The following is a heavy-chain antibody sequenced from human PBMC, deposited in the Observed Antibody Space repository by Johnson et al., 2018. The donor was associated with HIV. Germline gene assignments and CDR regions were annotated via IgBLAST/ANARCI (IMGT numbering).Heavy chain of an antibody. V-gene: IGHV3-66*01. CDR3: ARGCRDGYTCDAFDI. Sequence: VQLVESGGGLVQPGGSLRLSCVASGFTVSSNYMSWVRQAPGKGLEWVSVVYSGGSTYYADSVKGRFTISRDNSKNTLYLQMNSLRAEDTAVYYCARGCRDGYTCDAFDIWGQGTMVTVSS. D-gene: IGHD5-24*01. J-gene: IGHJ3*02. CDR2: VYSGGST. CDR1: GFTVSSNY.